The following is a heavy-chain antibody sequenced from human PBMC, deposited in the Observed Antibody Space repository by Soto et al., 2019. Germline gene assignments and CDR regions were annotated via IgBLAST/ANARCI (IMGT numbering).Heavy chain of an antibody. V-gene: IGHV3-23*01. Sequence: GGSLRLSCAASGFTFSSYAMSWVRQAPGKGLEWVSAISGSGGSTYYADSVKGRFTISRDNSKNTLYLQMNSLRAEDTAVYYCAKGRRGTMIVVVTKPHDAFDIWGQGTMVTVS. CDR3: AKGRRGTMIVVVTKPHDAFDI. CDR1: GFTFSSYA. J-gene: IGHJ3*02. D-gene: IGHD3-22*01. CDR2: ISGSGGST.